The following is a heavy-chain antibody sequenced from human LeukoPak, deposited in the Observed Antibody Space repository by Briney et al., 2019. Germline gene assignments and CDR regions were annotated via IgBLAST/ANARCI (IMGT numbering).Heavy chain of an antibody. V-gene: IGHV4-34*01. Sequence: SETLSLTCAVYGGSFSGYYWSWIRQPPGKGLEWIGEINHSGSTNYNLSLKSRVTISIDTSKNQFSLKLSSVTAADTAVYYCARDGRMATTDTEQFDYWGQGTLVTVSS. D-gene: IGHD5-24*01. CDR3: ARDGRMATTDTEQFDY. J-gene: IGHJ4*02. CDR1: GGSFSGYY. CDR2: INHSGST.